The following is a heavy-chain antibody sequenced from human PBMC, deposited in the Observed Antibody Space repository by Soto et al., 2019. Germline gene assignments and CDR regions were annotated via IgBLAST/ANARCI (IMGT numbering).Heavy chain of an antibody. Sequence: EVQLVQSGAEVKKPGESLKISCKASGYNFARSSIGWVRQMPGKGLEWVAIIYPGSSEITYSPSFQGQVTISADMSISTAYLQWSSLKASDTAIYYCATYYNYWKIWGQGTLVTVSS. D-gene: IGHD3-3*01. V-gene: IGHV5-51*01. CDR1: GYNFARSS. CDR2: IYPGSSEI. CDR3: ATYYNYWKI. J-gene: IGHJ4*02.